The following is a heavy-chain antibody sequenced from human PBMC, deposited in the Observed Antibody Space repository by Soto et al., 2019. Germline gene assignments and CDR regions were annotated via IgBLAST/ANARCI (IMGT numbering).Heavy chain of an antibody. Sequence: QVQLQESGPGLVKPSQTLSLTCTVSGGSISSGGYYWYWIRQHSGKGLEWIGFTDYSGTTYYNPSLKSRVTISVDTSKNQFSLKLRSVTAADTAVYYCASRDVDTTMVGRDYWGQGTLVTVSS. V-gene: IGHV4-31*03. J-gene: IGHJ4*02. D-gene: IGHD5-18*01. CDR3: ASRDVDTTMVGRDY. CDR1: GGSISSGGYY. CDR2: TDYSGTT.